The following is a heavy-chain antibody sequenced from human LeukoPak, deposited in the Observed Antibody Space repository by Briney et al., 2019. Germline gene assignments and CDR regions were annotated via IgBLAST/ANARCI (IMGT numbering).Heavy chain of an antibody. V-gene: IGHV3-30*02. D-gene: IGHD3-16*01. CDR2: ITSDGSDK. CDR1: GFTFNSFA. J-gene: IGHJ4*02. CDR3: VKDLPVLHS. Sequence: GGSLTLSCVASGFTFNSFAMHWVRQAPGKGLEHLAFITSDGSDKYYADSVKGRFAISRDNSRNTLYLQMNGLRGDDTAVYYCVKDLPVLHSWGQGTLVTVSS.